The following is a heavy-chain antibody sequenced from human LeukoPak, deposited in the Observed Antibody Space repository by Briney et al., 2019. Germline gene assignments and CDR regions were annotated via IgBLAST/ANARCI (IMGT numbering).Heavy chain of an antibody. CDR2: ISSTGSTK. Sequence: GGSLRLSCAASGFTFSDYYMSWIRQAPGKGLEWVSYISSTGSTKYYADSVKGRFTISRDNAKNSLYLQVNSLAADDTAAYYCARGRARATPSFDYWGQGTLVTVSS. V-gene: IGHV3-11*01. J-gene: IGHJ4*02. CDR1: GFTFSDYY. CDR3: ARGRARATPSFDY.